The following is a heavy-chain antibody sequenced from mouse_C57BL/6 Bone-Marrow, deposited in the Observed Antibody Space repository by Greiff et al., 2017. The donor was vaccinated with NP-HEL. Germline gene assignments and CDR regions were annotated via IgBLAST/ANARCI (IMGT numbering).Heavy chain of an antibody. Sequence: VKLMESGAELMKPGASVKLSCKATGYTFTGYWIEWVKQRPGHGLEWIGEILPGSGSTNYNEKFKGKATFTADTSSNTAYMQLSSLTTEDSAIYYCARGGYYGSSYRAWFAYWGQGTLVTVSA. J-gene: IGHJ3*01. CDR2: ILPGSGST. V-gene: IGHV1-9*01. CDR1: GYTFTGYW. CDR3: ARGGYYGSSYRAWFAY. D-gene: IGHD1-1*01.